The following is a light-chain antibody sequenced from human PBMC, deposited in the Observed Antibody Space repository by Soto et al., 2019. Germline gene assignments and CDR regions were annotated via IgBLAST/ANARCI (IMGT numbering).Light chain of an antibody. CDR3: QQYGSSPQGLA. Sequence: EIVLTQSTGTLSLSPGERAALSCRASQSVSSSDLAWYQQKPGQAPRLLIYGASSRATGIPDRFSGSGSGTDFTLTISRLEPEDFAVYYCQQYGSSPQGLAFGGGTKVEIK. CDR2: GAS. J-gene: IGKJ4*01. CDR1: QSVSSSD. V-gene: IGKV3-20*01.